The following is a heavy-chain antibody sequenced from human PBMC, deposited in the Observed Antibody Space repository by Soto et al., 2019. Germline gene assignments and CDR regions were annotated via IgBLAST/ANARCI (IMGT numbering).Heavy chain of an antibody. V-gene: IGHV4-30-2*01. CDR3: ARYLYSSFDY. J-gene: IGHJ4*02. CDR1: GGSISSGGYS. D-gene: IGHD5-18*01. Sequence: PSETLSLTCAVSGGSISSGGYSWSWIRPPPGKGLEWIGYIYHSGSTYYNPSLKSRVTISVDRSKNQFSLKLSSVTAADTAVYYCARYLYSSFDYWGQGTLVTVSS. CDR2: IYHSGST.